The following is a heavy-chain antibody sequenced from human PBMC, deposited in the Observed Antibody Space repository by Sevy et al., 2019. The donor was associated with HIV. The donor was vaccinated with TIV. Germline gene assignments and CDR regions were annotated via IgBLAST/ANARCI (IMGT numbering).Heavy chain of an antibody. J-gene: IGHJ6*02. D-gene: IGHD2-8*02. CDR1: GFTFSYAW. CDR3: STDPIIVLLVTDGMDV. CDR2: IMSKSDGGTT. V-gene: IGHV3-15*01. Sequence: GGSLRLSCVASGFTFSYAWMSWVRQAPGKGLEWVGRIMSKSDGGTTDSAAPVKGRFTISRDDSKNTLYLQMNSLKIEDTAVYYCSTDPIIVLLVTDGMDVWGQGTTVTVSS.